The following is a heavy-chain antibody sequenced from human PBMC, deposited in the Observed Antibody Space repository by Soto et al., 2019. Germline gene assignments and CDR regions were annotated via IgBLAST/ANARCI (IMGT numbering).Heavy chain of an antibody. D-gene: IGHD6-13*01. CDR3: ARDSSSQPYYYYYGMDV. V-gene: IGHV1-18*01. CDR1: GYTFTSYG. J-gene: IGHJ6*02. CDR2: ISAYNGNT. Sequence: QVQLVQSGAEVKKPGASVKVSCKASGYTFTSYGISWVRQAPGQGLEWMGWISAYNGNTNYAQKLQGRVTMTTDTSTSKDYMELRSLRSDDTAVYYCARDSSSQPYYYYYGMDVWGQGTTVTVSS.